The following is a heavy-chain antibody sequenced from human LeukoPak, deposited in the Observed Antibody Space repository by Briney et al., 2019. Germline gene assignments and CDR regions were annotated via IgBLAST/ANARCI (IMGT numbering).Heavy chain of an antibody. CDR2: IYYSGST. D-gene: IGHD2-15*01. CDR1: GGSISSSSYY. Sequence: SETLSLTCTVSGGSISSSSYYWGWIRQPPGKGLEWIGSIYYSGSTYYNPSLKSRVTISVDTSENQFSLKLSSVTAADTAVYYCARHRCSGGSCYPMNWFDPWGQGTLVTVSS. V-gene: IGHV4-39*01. J-gene: IGHJ5*02. CDR3: ARHRCSGGSCYPMNWFDP.